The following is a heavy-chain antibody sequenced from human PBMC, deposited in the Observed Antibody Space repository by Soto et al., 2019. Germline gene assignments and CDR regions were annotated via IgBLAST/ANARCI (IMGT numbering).Heavy chain of an antibody. D-gene: IGHD3-10*01. Sequence: QVHLQESGPGLVKPSQTLSLTCSVSGDSMTTIGYYWSWVRQHPGKGLEWIGYIYHTGSTYYNPSLKSRVTISLDTSKQQFSLNLTSVTAADTAVYYCSRLRDTYFFDPWGQGTLVTVSS. CDR2: IYHTGST. CDR1: GDSMTTIGYY. V-gene: IGHV4-31*03. J-gene: IGHJ5*02. CDR3: SRLRDTYFFDP.